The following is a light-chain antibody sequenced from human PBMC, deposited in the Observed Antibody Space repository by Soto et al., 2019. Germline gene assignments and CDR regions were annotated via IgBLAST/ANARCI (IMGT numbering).Light chain of an antibody. CDR3: EQRSNWPR. CDR1: QSVSSY. CDR2: DAS. V-gene: IGKV3-11*01. Sequence: EIVRTQSPATVSVPAGERTTLAARASQSVSSYLAWYQQKPGQAPRLLIYDASNRATGIPARFSGSGSGTDFTLTISSLEPEDFAVYYCEQRSNWPRFGGGTKVDIK. J-gene: IGKJ4*01.